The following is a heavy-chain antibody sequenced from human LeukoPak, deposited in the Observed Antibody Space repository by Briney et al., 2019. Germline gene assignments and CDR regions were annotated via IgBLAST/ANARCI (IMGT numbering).Heavy chain of an antibody. V-gene: IGHV3-74*01. D-gene: IGHD5-24*01. J-gene: IGHJ4*02. Sequence: GGSLRLSCAASGFTFSSYWMHWVRQAPGKGLVRVSRINSDGSSTSYADSVKGRFTISRDNAKNTLYLQMNSLRAEDTAVYYCASPRYSYGVPTDYWGQGTLVTVSS. CDR3: ASPRYSYGVPTDY. CDR1: GFTFSSYW. CDR2: INSDGSST.